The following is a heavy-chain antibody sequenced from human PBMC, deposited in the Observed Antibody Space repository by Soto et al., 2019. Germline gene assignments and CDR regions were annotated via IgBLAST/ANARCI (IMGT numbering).Heavy chain of an antibody. J-gene: IGHJ6*02. CDR2: INNDGSST. V-gene: IGHV3-74*01. Sequence: VQLVESGGDLVQPGGSLRLSCAASGISFTSYWIHWVRQVPGKGLVWVSGINNDGSSTRYADSVKGRFTISRDNAKNTLYLQMNSLRAEDTAVYYCVRDNFFYGLDVWGQGTTVTVSS. CDR3: VRDNFFYGLDV. CDR1: GISFTSYW.